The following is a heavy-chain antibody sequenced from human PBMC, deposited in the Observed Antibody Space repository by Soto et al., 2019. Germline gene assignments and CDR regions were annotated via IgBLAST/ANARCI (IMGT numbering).Heavy chain of an antibody. V-gene: IGHV4-34*01. J-gene: IGHJ4*02. CDR3: ARGISNYYDSSGYPGLFDY. Sequence: PSGTLSLTCAVYGGSFSGYYWSWIRQPPGKGLEWIGEINHSGSTNYNPSLKSRVTISVDTSKNQFSLKLSSVTAADTAVYYCARGISNYYDSSGYPGLFDYWGQGTLVTVSS. D-gene: IGHD3-22*01. CDR1: GGSFSGYY. CDR2: INHSGST.